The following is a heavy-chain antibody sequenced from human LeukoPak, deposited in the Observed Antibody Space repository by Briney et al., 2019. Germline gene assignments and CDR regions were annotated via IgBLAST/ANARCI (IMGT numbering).Heavy chain of an antibody. CDR2: IRYDGSNK. D-gene: IGHD3-22*01. J-gene: IGHJ4*02. V-gene: IGHV3-30*02. Sequence: GGSLRLSCAASGFTFSSYGMHWVRQAPGKGLEWVAFIRYDGSNKYYADSVKGRFTISRDNYKNTLYLQMNSLRAEDTAVYYCAKDKHEGYYYSSGYHASFDYWRQGTLVTVSS. CDR3: AKDKHEGYYYSSGYHASFDY. CDR1: GFTFSSYG.